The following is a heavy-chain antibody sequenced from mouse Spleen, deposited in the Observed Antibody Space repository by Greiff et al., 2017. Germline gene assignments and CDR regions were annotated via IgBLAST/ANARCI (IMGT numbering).Heavy chain of an antibody. CDR2: ISGGGSYT. J-gene: IGHJ3*01. CDR1: GFTFSSYG. D-gene: IGHD2-2*01. CDR3: ARQGYDDPWLAY. V-gene: IGHV5-9-2*01. Sequence: EVKLMESGGGLVKPGGSLKLSCAASGFTFSSYGMSWVRQTPEKRLEWVATISGGGSYTYYPDSVKGRFTISRDNAKNNLYLQMSSLRTEDTAEYYGARQGYDDPWLAYWGQGTLVTVSA.